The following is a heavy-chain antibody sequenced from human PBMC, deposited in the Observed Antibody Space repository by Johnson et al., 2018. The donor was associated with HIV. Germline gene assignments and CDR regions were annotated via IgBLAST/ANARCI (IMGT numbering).Heavy chain of an antibody. CDR2: IYSGGTA. J-gene: IGHJ3*01. CDR1: GFTVSDNY. V-gene: IGHV3-53*01. Sequence: VQLVESGGGLIPPGGSLRLSCVASGFTVSDNYMSWVRQAPGKGLEWVSIIYSGGTAYYADSVKGRFTVSRYDSKNTVFLQMNSLRAEDTAVYYCARGRGAVAATAAFAVWGQGTVVTVSS. D-gene: IGHD6-19*01. CDR3: ARGRGAVAATAAFAV.